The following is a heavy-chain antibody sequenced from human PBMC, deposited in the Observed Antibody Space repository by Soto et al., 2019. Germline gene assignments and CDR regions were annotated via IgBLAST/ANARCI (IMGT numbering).Heavy chain of an antibody. CDR2: IIPIFGTA. J-gene: IGHJ6*02. CDR3: ARDTHHYYYDSSGYYYNYYGMDV. Sequence: QVQLVQSGAEVKKPGSSVKVSCKASGGTFSSYAISWVRQAPGQGLEWMGGIIPIFGTANYAQKFQGRVTITADESTSTAYMELSSLRSEDTAVYYCARDTHHYYYDSSGYYYNYYGMDVWGQGTTVIVSS. CDR1: GGTFSSYA. V-gene: IGHV1-69*12. D-gene: IGHD3-22*01.